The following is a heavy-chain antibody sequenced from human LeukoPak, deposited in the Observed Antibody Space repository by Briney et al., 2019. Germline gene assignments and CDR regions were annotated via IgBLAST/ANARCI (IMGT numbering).Heavy chain of an antibody. CDR1: GFTFSSYS. Sequence: GGSLRLSCAASGFTFSSYSMNWVRQAPGKGLEWVSSISSSSSYIYYADSVKGRFTISRDNAKNSLYLQMNSLRAEDTAVYYCARDPDSSGYEDYWGQGTLVTVSS. J-gene: IGHJ4*02. CDR2: ISSSSSYI. CDR3: ARDPDSSGYEDY. D-gene: IGHD3-22*01. V-gene: IGHV3-21*01.